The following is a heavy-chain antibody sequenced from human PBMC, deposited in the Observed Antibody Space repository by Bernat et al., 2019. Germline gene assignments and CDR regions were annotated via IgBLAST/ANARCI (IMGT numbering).Heavy chain of an antibody. CDR2: ISYDGSNK. J-gene: IGHJ3*02. V-gene: IGHV3-30*01. CDR3: ARSGITGTTGAFDI. Sequence: QVQLVESGGGVVQPGRSLRLSCAASGFTFSSYAMHWVRQAPGKGLEWVAVISYDGSNKYYADSVKGRFTISRDNSKNTLYLQMNSLRAEDTAVYYCARSGITGTTGAFDIWGQGKRVTVSS. D-gene: IGHD1-7*01. CDR1: GFTFSSYA.